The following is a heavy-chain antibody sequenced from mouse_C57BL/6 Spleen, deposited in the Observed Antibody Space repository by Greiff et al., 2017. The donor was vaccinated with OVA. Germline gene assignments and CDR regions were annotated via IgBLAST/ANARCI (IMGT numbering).Heavy chain of an antibody. Sequence: VQLQQSGPGLVQPSQSLSITCTVSGFSLTSYGVHWVRQSPGKGLEWLGVIWSGGSTDNNAAFISRLNISKENSKSQVFFKMNSLQADDTAIYYCARTGGGGYFDYWGQGTTLTVSS. CDR1: GFSLTSYG. V-gene: IGHV2-2*01. J-gene: IGHJ2*01. CDR3: ARTGGGGYFDY. CDR2: IWSGGST.